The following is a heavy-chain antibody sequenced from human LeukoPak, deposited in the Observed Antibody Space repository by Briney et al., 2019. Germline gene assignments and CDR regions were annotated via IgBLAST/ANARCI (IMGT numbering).Heavy chain of an antibody. CDR1: GDTFTSFY. CDR2: ENPHSGNT. V-gene: IGHV1-8*01. D-gene: IGHD3-22*01. J-gene: IGHJ3*02. CDR3: ARGLSYYDSSGYYYPAFDI. Sequence: ASVKVSCKAFGDTFTSFYFNWVRQAPGQRVEWMGWENPHSGNTGYAQKFQGRVTMTRNTSISTAYMELSSLRSEDTAVYYCARGLSYYDSSGYYYPAFDIWGQGAMVTVSS.